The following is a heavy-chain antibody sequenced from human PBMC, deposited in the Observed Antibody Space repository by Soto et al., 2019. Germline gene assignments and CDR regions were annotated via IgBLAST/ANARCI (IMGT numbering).Heavy chain of an antibody. CDR1: GFTFSDYY. CDR3: ARVLRVYDWLPQRAFDI. V-gene: IGHV3-11*06. Sequence: QVKLVDSGGDLVKPAGSLRLSCAASGFTFSDYYMSWIRQAPGKGLEWVSYISGSGSYTNYADSVKGRFTISRDNAKKSLSLQMNSLRPEDTAVYYCARVLRVYDWLPQRAFDIWGQGTMVTVSS. J-gene: IGHJ3*02. D-gene: IGHD3-9*01. CDR2: ISGSGSYT.